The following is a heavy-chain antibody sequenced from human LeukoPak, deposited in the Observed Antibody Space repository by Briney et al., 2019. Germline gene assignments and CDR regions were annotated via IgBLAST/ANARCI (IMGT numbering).Heavy chain of an antibody. D-gene: IGHD3-22*01. CDR2: INPNSGGT. V-gene: IGHV1-2*02. J-gene: IGHJ4*02. CDR1: GYTFTGYY. CDR3: ARSDTFDSSGYHY. Sequence: ASVKVSCKASGYTFTGYYMHWVRQAPGQGLEWMGWINPNSGGTNYAQKFQGRVTMTRDTSISTAYMGLSRLRSDDTAVYYCARSDTFDSSGYHYWGQGTLVTVSS.